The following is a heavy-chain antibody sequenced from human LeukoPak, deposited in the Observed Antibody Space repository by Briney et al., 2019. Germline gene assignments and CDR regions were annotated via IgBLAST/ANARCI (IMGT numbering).Heavy chain of an antibody. CDR1: GGSFSGYY. D-gene: IGHD3-10*01. J-gene: IGHJ5*02. Sequence: SETLSLTCAVYGGSFSGYYWSWIRQPPGKGLEWIGEINHSGSTNYNPSLKSRVTISVDTSKNQFSLKLSSVTAADTAVYYCARGRLVRGVRKAIWFDPWGQGTLVTVSS. CDR2: INHSGST. V-gene: IGHV4-34*01. CDR3: ARGRLVRGVRKAIWFDP.